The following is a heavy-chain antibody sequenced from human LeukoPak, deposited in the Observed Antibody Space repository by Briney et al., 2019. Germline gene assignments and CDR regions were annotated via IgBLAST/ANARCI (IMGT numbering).Heavy chain of an antibody. V-gene: IGHV3-11*01. D-gene: IGHD6-13*01. Sequence: GGSLRLSCAASGFTFSDYYMSWIRQAPGKGLEWVSYISSSGSTIYYADSVKGRFTISRDNAKNSLYLQMNSLRAEDTAVYYCARDRSVRRYSSSWLVWGQGTLVTVSS. CDR1: GFTFSDYY. CDR3: ARDRSVRRYSSSWLV. J-gene: IGHJ4*02. CDR2: ISSSGSTI.